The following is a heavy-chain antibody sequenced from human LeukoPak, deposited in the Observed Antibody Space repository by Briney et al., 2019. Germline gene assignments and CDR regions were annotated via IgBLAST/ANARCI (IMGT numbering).Heavy chain of an antibody. CDR2: MNPNSGNT. D-gene: IGHD6-13*01. V-gene: IGHV1-8*03. CDR1: GYTFTSYD. Sequence: GASVKVSCKASGYTFTSYDISWVRQATGQGLEWMGWMNPNSGNTGYAQKFQGRVTITRNTSISTAYMELSSLRSEDTAAYYCARASYLAGGQQLGNWFDPWGQGTLVTVSS. J-gene: IGHJ5*02. CDR3: ARASYLAGGQQLGNWFDP.